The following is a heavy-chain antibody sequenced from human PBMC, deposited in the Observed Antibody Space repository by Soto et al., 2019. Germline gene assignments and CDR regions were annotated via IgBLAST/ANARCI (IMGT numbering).Heavy chain of an antibody. Sequence: PGESLKISCKGSGYSFTSYWISWVRQMPGKGLEWMGRIDPSDSYTNYSPSFQGRVTISADKSISAAYLQWSSLKASDTATYYCARPLAVNAFDIWGQGTMVTVSS. CDR1: GYSFTSYW. D-gene: IGHD3-22*01. V-gene: IGHV5-10-1*01. CDR3: ARPLAVNAFDI. J-gene: IGHJ3*02. CDR2: IDPSDSYT.